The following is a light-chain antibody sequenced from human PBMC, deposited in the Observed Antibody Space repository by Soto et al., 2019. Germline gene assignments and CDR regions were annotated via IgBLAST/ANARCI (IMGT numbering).Light chain of an antibody. CDR2: KAS. CDR1: HTISSW. CDR3: QQYYSYPRWT. J-gene: IGKJ1*01. Sequence: DIQMTQSPSTLSGSVGDRVTITCRASHTISSWLAWYQQNPGKAPKLLIYKASTLKSGVPSRFSGSGSGTDFTLTISCLQSEDFAPYYCQQYYSYPRWTFGQGTKVDNK. V-gene: IGKV1-5*03.